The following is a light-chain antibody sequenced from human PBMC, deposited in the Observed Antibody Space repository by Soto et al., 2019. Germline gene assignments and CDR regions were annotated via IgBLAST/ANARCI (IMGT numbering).Light chain of an antibody. Sequence: QSVLTQPASVTGSPGQSVIFSCTGTSSDIGGHNYVSWYQQHPGKAPKLIIYEVTKRPSGVSNRLSGSKSGNTASLTISGLQAEDEADYYCASYTNSPALVFGTGTKVTVL. J-gene: IGLJ1*01. CDR1: SSDIGGHNY. V-gene: IGLV2-14*01. CDR3: ASYTNSPALV. CDR2: EVT.